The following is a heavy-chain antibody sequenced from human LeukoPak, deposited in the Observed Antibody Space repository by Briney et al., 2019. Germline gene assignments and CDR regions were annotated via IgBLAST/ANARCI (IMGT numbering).Heavy chain of an antibody. V-gene: IGHV3-23*01. Sequence: GGSLRLSCAASGFTFSSYAMSWVRQAPGKGLEWVSAISGSGGSTYYADSVKGRFTISRDNSKDTLYLQMNSLRAEDTAVYYCAKVLGYSYGYSDYWGQGTLVTVSS. D-gene: IGHD5-18*01. CDR3: AKVLGYSYGYSDY. CDR2: ISGSGGST. CDR1: GFTFSSYA. J-gene: IGHJ4*02.